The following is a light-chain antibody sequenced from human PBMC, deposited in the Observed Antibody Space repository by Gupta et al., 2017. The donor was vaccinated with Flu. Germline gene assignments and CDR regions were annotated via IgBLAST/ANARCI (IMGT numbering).Light chain of an antibody. CDR1: SSDVGGSNY. V-gene: IGLV2-14*01. CDR2: DVS. CDR3: SSYTSSSTFYV. J-gene: IGLJ1*01. Sequence: QSARTQPASVSGSPGQSITISCTGTSSDVGGSNYVSWYQQHPGKAPKLMIYDVSNRPSGVSSRFSGSKSGNTASLTISGLQAEDETDYYCSSYTSSSTFYVFGTGTKVTVL.